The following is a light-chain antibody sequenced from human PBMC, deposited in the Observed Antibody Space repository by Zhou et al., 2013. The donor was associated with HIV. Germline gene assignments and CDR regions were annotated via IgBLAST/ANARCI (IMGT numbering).Light chain of an antibody. Sequence: IVMTQSPATLSVSPGERATLSCRASQSVSSNLAWYQQKPGQAPRLLIYGASTRATGIPARFSGSGSGTEFTLTISSLQSEDSAVYYCQQYSNWPPMYTFGQGTKLEIK. J-gene: IGKJ2*01. CDR3: QQYSNWPPMYT. V-gene: IGKV3-15*01. CDR1: QSVSSN. CDR2: GAS.